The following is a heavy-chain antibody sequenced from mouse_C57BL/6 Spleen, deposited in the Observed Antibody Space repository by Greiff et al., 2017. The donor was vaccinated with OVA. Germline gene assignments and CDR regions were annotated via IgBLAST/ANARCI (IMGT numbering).Heavy chain of an antibody. V-gene: IGHV1-15*01. J-gene: IGHJ1*03. CDR3: TRSDGSGWYFDV. CDR1: GYTFTDYE. D-gene: IGHD1-1*01. CDR2: IEPETGGT. Sequence: VKLQESGAELVRPGASVTLSCKASGYTFTDYEMHWVKQTPVHGLEWIGAIEPETGGTAYNQKFKGKAILTADKSSSTAYMELRSLTSEDSAVYYCTRSDGSGWYFDVWGTGTTVTVSS.